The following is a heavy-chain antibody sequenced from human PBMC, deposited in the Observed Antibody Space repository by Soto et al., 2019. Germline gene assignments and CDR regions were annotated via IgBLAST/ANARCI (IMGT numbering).Heavy chain of an antibody. V-gene: IGHV1-69*19. J-gene: IGHJ6*02. CDR3: ATGRIVVVGSRAYYGMDV. CDR2: IIPVFGIV. CDR1: GGTLSNSA. D-gene: IGHD3-22*01. Sequence: QLQLAQSGADVKKAGSSVKVSCKASGGTLSNSAFSWVRQAPGQGLEWMGGIIPVFGIVNYAQKFQDRVTITADESTSTAYMELRSLRSEDTAVYCCATGRIVVVGSRAYYGMDVWGQGTTVTV.